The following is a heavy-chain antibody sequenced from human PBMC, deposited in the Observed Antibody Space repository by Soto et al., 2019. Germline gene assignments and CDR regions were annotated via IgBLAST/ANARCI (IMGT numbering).Heavy chain of an antibody. CDR2: INPNSGGT. D-gene: IGHD2-15*01. CDR3: ARDGVSACGSGGSCHGYHKCMDV. J-gene: IGHJ6*01. CDR1: GYTFTGYY. Sequence: GASVKVSCKASGYTFTGYYMHWVRQAPGQGLEWMGWINPNSGGTNYAQRFQGWVTMTRDTSISTAYMELSRLRSDDKGVYYCARDGVSACGSGGSCHGYHKCMDVWGQGTTVTVS. V-gene: IGHV1-2*04.